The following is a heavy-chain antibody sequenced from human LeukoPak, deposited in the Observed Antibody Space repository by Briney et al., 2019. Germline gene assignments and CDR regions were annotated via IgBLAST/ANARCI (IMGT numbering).Heavy chain of an antibody. V-gene: IGHV3-7*01. CDR3: ARGIMITFGGSLDY. CDR2: IKQDGSEK. CDR1: GFTFSSYW. Sequence: GGSLRLSCAASGFTFSSYWMSWVRQAPGKGLEWVANIKQDGSEKYYADSVKGRFTISRDNAKNSLYLQMNSLRAEDTAVYYCARGIMITFGGSLDYWGQGTLVTVSS. D-gene: IGHD3-16*01. J-gene: IGHJ4*02.